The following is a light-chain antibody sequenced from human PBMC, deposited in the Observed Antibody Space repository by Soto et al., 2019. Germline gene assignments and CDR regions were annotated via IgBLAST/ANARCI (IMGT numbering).Light chain of an antibody. Sequence: QYALTQPASVSGSPGQSITISCTGNSSDIGGYNFVSWYQHHPGNAPKLLIHDVSNRPSGVSSRFSGTKSGNTASLTISGLQGEDEADYYCNSYRTVSTYVFGTGTKLTVL. CDR1: SSDIGGYNF. J-gene: IGLJ1*01. CDR3: NSYRTVSTYV. V-gene: IGLV2-14*03. CDR2: DVS.